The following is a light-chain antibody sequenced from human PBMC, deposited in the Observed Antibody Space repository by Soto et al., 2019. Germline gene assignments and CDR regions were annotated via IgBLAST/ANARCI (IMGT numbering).Light chain of an antibody. CDR3: QQYGNSPPYT. CDR1: QSVSSSY. CDR2: GAS. J-gene: IGKJ2*01. V-gene: IGKV3-20*01. Sequence: EIVLTQSPGTLSLSPGERATLSCRASQSVSSSYLAWYQQKPGQAPRLLIYGASSRATGIPDRFSGSGSGTDITLTISRLEPEAFAVYYCQQYGNSPPYTFGQGTKLEIK.